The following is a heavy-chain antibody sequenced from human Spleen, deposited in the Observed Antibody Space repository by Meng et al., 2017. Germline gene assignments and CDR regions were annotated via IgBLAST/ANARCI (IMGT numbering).Heavy chain of an antibody. CDR2: INHSGST. CDR3: ARGPTTMAHDFDY. CDR1: GGSFSDYY. Sequence: QGQLTRGGAGRLKPSETLPLTCFVSGGSFSDYYWSWIRQPPGKGLEWIGEINHSGSTNYNPSLESRATISVDTSQNNLSLKLSSVTAADSAVYYCARGPTTMAHDFDYWGQGTLVTVSS. J-gene: IGHJ4*02. D-gene: IGHD4-11*01. V-gene: IGHV4-34*01.